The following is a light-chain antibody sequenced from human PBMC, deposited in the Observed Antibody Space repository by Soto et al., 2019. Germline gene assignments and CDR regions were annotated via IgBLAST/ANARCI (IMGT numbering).Light chain of an antibody. CDR2: WAS. Sequence: DIVMTQSPDSLAVSLGERATINCKSSQSVLYSSNNKNYLAWYQQKPGQPPKLLIYWASTRESGVPDRFSGSGSGTDFTLTIDRLQSDDFATYYCQHSSSDLITFGQGTRLEIK. CDR3: QHSSSDLIT. V-gene: IGKV4-1*01. CDR1: QSVLYSSNNKNY. J-gene: IGKJ5*01.